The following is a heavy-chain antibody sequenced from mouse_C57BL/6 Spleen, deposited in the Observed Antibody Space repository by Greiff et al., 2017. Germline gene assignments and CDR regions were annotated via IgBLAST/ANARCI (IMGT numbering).Heavy chain of an antibody. CDR3: ARRYYGKGDYFDY. CDR1: GFTFSDYG. J-gene: IGHJ2*01. CDR2: ISSGSSTI. Sequence: EVKLVESGGGLVKPGGSLKLSCAASGFTFSDYGMHWVRQAPEKGLEWVAYISSGSSTIYYADTVKGRFTISRDNAKNTLFLQMTSLRSEDTAMYYCARRYYGKGDYFDYWGQGTTLTVSS. V-gene: IGHV5-17*01. D-gene: IGHD2-1*01.